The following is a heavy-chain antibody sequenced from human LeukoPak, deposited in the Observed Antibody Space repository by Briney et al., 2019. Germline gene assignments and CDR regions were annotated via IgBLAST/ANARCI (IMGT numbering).Heavy chain of an antibody. CDR1: GGSISSSSYY. Sequence: SETLSLTCTASGGSISSSSYYWGWIRQPPGKGLEWIGSIYYSGSTYYNPSLKSRVTISVDTSKNQFSLKLSSVTAADTAVYYCARHSPSDAFDIWGQGTMVTVSS. CDR2: IYYSGST. CDR3: ARHSPSDAFDI. V-gene: IGHV4-39*01. J-gene: IGHJ3*02.